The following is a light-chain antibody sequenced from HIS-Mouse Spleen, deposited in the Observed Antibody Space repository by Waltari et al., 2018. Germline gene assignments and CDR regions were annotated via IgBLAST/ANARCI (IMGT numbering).Light chain of an antibody. V-gene: IGLV2-14*03. CDR2: DVS. Sequence: QSALTQPASVSGSPGQSITISCTGTSSDVGGYNYVSCYQQHPAKAPTLMSYDVSNRPAGVSNRFSGSKSANTASLTISGLQAEEEADYYCSSYTSSSTLVFGGGTKLTVL. J-gene: IGLJ3*02. CDR1: SSDVGGYNY. CDR3: SSYTSSSTLV.